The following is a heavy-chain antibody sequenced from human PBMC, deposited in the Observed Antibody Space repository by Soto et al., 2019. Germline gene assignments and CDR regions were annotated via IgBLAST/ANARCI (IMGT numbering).Heavy chain of an antibody. CDR3: ARPTTVTRIYYWYFDL. CDR2: ISYDGSNK. V-gene: IGHV3-30-3*01. J-gene: IGHJ2*01. D-gene: IGHD4-17*01. CDR1: GFTFSSYA. Sequence: QVQLVESGGGVVQPGRSLRLSCAASGFTFSSYAMHWVRQAPGKGLEWVAVISYDGSNKYYADSGKGRFTISRDNSKNTRYLQMNSLRAEDTGVYYRARPTTVTRIYYWYFDLWGRGTLVTVSS.